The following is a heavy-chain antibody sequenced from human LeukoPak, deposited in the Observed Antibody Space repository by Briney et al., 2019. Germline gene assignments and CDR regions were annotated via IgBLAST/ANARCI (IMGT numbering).Heavy chain of an antibody. J-gene: IGHJ4*02. V-gene: IGHV4-34*01. Sequence: SETLSLTCAVYGGSFSGYYWSWIRQPPGKGLEWIGEINHSGSTNYNPSLKSRVTISVDTSKNQFSLKLSSVTAADTAVHYCARAGRVRYSSSWSSLNFDYWGQGTLVTVSS. D-gene: IGHD6-13*01. CDR3: ARAGRVRYSSSWSSLNFDY. CDR2: INHSGST. CDR1: GGSFSGYY.